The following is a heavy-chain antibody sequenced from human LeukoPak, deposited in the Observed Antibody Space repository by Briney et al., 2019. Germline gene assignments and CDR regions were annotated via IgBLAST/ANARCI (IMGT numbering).Heavy chain of an antibody. V-gene: IGHV4-34*01. Sequence: PSETLSLTCAVYGGSFSGYYWSWIRQPPGKGLEWIGEINHSGSTNYNPSLKSRVTISVHTSKNQFSLKLSSVNASDTAVYYHASRACGPDCQGDFDYWGQGTLVTVSS. CDR2: INHSGST. CDR3: ASRACGPDCQGDFDY. J-gene: IGHJ4*02. D-gene: IGHD2-21*01. CDR1: GGSFSGYY.